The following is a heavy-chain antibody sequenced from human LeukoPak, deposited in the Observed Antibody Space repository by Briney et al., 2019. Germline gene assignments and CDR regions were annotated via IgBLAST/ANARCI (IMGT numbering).Heavy chain of an antibody. Sequence: SETLSLTCTVSGGSISSGDYYWSWIRQSPGKGLEWIGSIHYSGKVYYNPSLKSRVTTSVDTSTDQFSLRLSSATAADTAIYYCARQSGDQSSAWYFDAWGQGTLVTVSS. D-gene: IGHD6-19*01. CDR2: IHYSGKV. V-gene: IGHV4-39*01. CDR1: GGSISSGDYY. J-gene: IGHJ4*02. CDR3: ARQSGDQSSAWYFDA.